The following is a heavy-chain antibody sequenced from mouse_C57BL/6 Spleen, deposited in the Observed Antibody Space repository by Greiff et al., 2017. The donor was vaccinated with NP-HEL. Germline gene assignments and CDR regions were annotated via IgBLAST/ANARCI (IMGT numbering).Heavy chain of an antibody. Sequence: QVTLKVSGPGLLQSSQTLSLTCSFSGFSLSTSGMGVSWLRQPSGKGLEWLAHIYWDDDKRYNPSLKSRLTISKETSRNQVCLKITSVDAADTATYYCARRGDAMDYWGQGTSVTVSS. CDR2: IYWDDDK. V-gene: IGHV8-12*01. CDR3: ARRGDAMDY. CDR1: GFSLSTSGMG. J-gene: IGHJ4*01.